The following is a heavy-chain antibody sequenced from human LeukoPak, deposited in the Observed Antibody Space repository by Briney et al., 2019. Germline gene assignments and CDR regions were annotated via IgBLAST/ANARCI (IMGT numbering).Heavy chain of an antibody. Sequence: GGSLRPSCTASGFTFSAYAMMWVRQAPGKGPEWVSAIRGGGGSAFYADSVKGRFTISRDNSKYTLFLQMNSPRAEDTAVYYCARDPNGDYIGAFDMWGPGTMVTVSS. CDR2: IRGGGGSA. D-gene: IGHD4-17*01. V-gene: IGHV3-23*01. CDR3: ARDPNGDYIGAFDM. J-gene: IGHJ3*02. CDR1: GFTFSAYA.